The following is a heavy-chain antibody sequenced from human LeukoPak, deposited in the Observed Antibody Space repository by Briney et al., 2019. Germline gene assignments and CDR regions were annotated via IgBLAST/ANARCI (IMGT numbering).Heavy chain of an antibody. CDR3: ARAVYCSGGSCYGDNDAFDI. Sequence: SVTVSFTASVGTFSSYAISWVRQAPGQGREWMGRIIPIFGTANYAQKCQGRVTITADKSTSTAYMELSSLRSEDTAVYYRARAVYCSGGSCYGDNDAFDIWGQGTMVTVSS. CDR1: VGTFSSYA. CDR2: IIPIFGTA. V-gene: IGHV1-69*06. D-gene: IGHD2-15*01. J-gene: IGHJ3*02.